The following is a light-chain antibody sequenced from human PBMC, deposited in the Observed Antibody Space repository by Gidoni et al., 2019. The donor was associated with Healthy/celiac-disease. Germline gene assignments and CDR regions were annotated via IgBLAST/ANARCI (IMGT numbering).Light chain of an antibody. CDR1: QSISSY. V-gene: IGKV1-39*01. CDR2: AAS. J-gene: IGKJ2*01. Sequence: DIQLTQSPSSLSASVGDRVTITCRASQSISSYLNWYQQKPGQAPKLLIYAASSLQSGVPSRCSGSGSGTDFTLTISSLPPEDFATYYCQQSYSTLYTFGQXTKLEIK. CDR3: QQSYSTLYT.